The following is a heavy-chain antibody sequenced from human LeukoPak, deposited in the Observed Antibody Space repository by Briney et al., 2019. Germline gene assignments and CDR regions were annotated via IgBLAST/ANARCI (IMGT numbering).Heavy chain of an antibody. D-gene: IGHD2-15*01. Sequence: ASVKVSCKASGYTFTGYYMHWVRQAPGQGLEWMGWINPNSGGTNYAQKFQGRVTMTRDTSISTAYMELSRLRSDDTAVYYCARVHPPTGSRPPLYYFDYWGQGTLVTVSS. CDR1: GYTFTGYY. J-gene: IGHJ4*02. CDR2: INPNSGGT. CDR3: ARVHPPTGSRPPLYYFDY. V-gene: IGHV1-2*02.